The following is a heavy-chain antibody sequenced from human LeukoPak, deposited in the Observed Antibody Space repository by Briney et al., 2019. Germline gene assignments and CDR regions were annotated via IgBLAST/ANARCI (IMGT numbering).Heavy chain of an antibody. CDR2: ISAAGGST. J-gene: IGHJ6*02. CDR1: GFPFSNYG. Sequence: TGGSLRLSCAPSGFPFSNYGKSWARHAPGKGLEWVSSISAAGGSTFHADSVKGRVAISRDNSKNTVFLQMNSVRAEDTAVYYCARSYSNHLFGMDVWGQGTTVTVSS. CDR3: ARSYSNHLFGMDV. D-gene: IGHD4-11*01. V-gene: IGHV3-23*01.